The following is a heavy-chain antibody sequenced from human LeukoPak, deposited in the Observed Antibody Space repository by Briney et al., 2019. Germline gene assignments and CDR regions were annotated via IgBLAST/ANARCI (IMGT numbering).Heavy chain of an antibody. CDR3: ARGLEWLTRRHTWFDP. CDR2: INAYNGNT. D-gene: IGHD3-3*01. Sequence: ASVKVSCKASGYTFTSFGFSWVRQAPGQGLEWMGWINAYNGNTNYAQKLQGRVTMTTDTSASTAYMELRSLRSDDTAVYYCARGLEWLTRRHTWFDPWGQGTLVTVSS. CDR1: GYTFTSFG. V-gene: IGHV1-18*01. J-gene: IGHJ5*02.